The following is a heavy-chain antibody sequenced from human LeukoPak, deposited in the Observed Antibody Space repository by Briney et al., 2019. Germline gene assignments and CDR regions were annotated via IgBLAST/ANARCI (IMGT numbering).Heavy chain of an antibody. V-gene: IGHV4-34*12. J-gene: IGHJ3*02. Sequence: PSETLSLTCAVYGGSFSGYYWSWIRQPPGKALEWIGNIFYSGSTYYSPSLKSRVTISLDTSRNQFSLKLNSVTAADTAVYYCAKSNGYGLIDIWGQGTTVTVSS. CDR2: IFYSGST. D-gene: IGHD3-22*01. CDR3: AKSNGYGLIDI. CDR1: GGSFSGYY.